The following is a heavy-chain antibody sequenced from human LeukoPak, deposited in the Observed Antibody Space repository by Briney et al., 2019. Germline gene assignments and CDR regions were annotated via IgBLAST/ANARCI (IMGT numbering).Heavy chain of an antibody. Sequence: SETLSLTCAVYGGSFSGYYWSWIRQPPGKGLEWIGEINHSGSTNYNPSLKSRVTISVDTSKNQFSLKLSSVTAADTAVYYCARIPQQLAPDYWGQGTLVTVSS. CDR1: GGSFSGYY. CDR3: ARIPQQLAPDY. D-gene: IGHD6-6*01. V-gene: IGHV4-34*01. CDR2: INHSGST. J-gene: IGHJ4*02.